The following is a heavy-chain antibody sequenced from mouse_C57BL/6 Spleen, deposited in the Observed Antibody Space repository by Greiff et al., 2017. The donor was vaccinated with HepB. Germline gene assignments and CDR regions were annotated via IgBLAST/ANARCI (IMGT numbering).Heavy chain of an antibody. Sequence: VQLQQSGPELVKPGASVKISCKASGYTFTDYYMNWVKQSHGKSLEWIGDINPNNGGTSYNQKFKGKATLTVDKSSSTAYMELRSLTSEDSAVYYCARGYGNYGYAMDYWGQGTSVTVSS. V-gene: IGHV1-26*01. D-gene: IGHD2-1*01. CDR3: ARGYGNYGYAMDY. CDR2: INPNNGGT. CDR1: GYTFTDYY. J-gene: IGHJ4*01.